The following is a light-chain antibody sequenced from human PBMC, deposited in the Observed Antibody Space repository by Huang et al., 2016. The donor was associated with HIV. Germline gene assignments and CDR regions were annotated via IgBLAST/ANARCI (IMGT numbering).Light chain of an antibody. J-gene: IGKJ1*01. Sequence: ELVMTQSPATLSVSPGERATLSCRASQSVSSNLAWYRQRPGQAPRPLIDGASTRATGIPARFRVSGSGTEFTLTISSLQSEDFAVYYCQHYNYWPSPTFGQGTKVEIK. CDR3: QHYNYWPSPT. CDR1: QSVSSN. CDR2: GAS. V-gene: IGKV3-15*01.